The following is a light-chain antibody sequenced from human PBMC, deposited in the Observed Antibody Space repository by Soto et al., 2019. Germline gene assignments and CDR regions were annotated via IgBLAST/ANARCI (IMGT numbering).Light chain of an antibody. V-gene: IGKV3-11*01. Sequence: EIVLTQSPATLSLSPGERATLSCRASKRVSSSLAWYQQKPGQAPRLLIYDASNRATGIPARFSGSGSGTDFTLTISSLEPEDFAVYYCQQRSNWPLTFGGGTKVEIK. CDR2: DAS. CDR3: QQRSNWPLT. CDR1: KRVSSS. J-gene: IGKJ4*01.